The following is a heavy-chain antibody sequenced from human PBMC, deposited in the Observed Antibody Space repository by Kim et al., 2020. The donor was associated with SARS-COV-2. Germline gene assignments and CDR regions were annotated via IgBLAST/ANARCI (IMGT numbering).Heavy chain of an antibody. V-gene: IGHV3-33*01. CDR2: IWYDGSNK. Sequence: GGSLRLSCAASGFTFSSYGMHWVRQAPGKGLEWVAVIWYDGSNKYYADSVKGRFTISRDNSKNTLYLQMNSLRAEDTAVYYCARERGGYSYGYRLDYWGQGTLVTVSS. CDR1: GFTFSSYG. J-gene: IGHJ4*02. D-gene: IGHD5-18*01. CDR3: ARERGGYSYGYRLDY.